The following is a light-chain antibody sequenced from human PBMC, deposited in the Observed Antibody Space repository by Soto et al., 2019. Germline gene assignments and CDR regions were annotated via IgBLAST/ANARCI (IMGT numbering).Light chain of an antibody. CDR1: QSVSSY. CDR2: DAS. CDR3: HQRSNWPST. Sequence: EIVLTQSPATLSLSPGERATLSCRASQSVSSYLAWYQQKPGHAPRLLIYDASNRATGIPSRFSGSGSGTDFTLNITSREPEDFAVYYCHQRSNWPSTFVAGTKVEIK. V-gene: IGKV3-11*01. J-gene: IGKJ4*02.